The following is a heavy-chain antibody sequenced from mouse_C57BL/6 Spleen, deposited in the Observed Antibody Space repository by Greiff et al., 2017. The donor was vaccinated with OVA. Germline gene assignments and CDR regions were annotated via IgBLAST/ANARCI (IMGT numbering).Heavy chain of an antibody. J-gene: IGHJ1*03. D-gene: IGHD1-1*01. CDR3: AREVPNYYGSSYRYFDV. Sequence: QVQLQQPGTELVKPGASVKLSCKASGYTFTSYWMHWVKQRPGQGLEWIGNINPSNGGTNYNEKFKSKATLTVDKSSSTAYMQLSRLTSEDSAVYYCAREVPNYYGSSYRYFDVWGTGTTVTVSS. CDR1: GYTFTSYW. CDR2: INPSNGGT. V-gene: IGHV1-53*01.